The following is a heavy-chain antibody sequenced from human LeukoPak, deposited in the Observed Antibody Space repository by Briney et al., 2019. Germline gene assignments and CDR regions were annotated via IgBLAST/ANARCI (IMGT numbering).Heavy chain of an antibody. CDR1: GFTFSSYW. D-gene: IGHD2-15*01. V-gene: IGHV3-7*01. Sequence: QPGGSLRLSCAASGFTFSSYWMSWVRQAPGKGLEWGASINQDGSEKHYVDSVKGRFTISRDNAENSLDLQMKSLRAEDTAVYYCARDIITCSGGSCGQNYWGQGTLVTVSS. CDR3: ARDIITCSGGSCGQNY. CDR2: INQDGSEK. J-gene: IGHJ4*02.